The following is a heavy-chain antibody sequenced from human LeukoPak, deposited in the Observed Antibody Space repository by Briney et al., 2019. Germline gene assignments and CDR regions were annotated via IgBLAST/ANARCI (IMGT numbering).Heavy chain of an antibody. D-gene: IGHD2-15*01. CDR1: GGSISSGSYF. V-gene: IGHV3-21*01. Sequence: ETLSLTCTVSGGSISSGSYFWSWIRQAPGKGLEWVSSISSSSSYIYYADSVKGRFTISRDNAKNSLYLQMNSLRAEDTAVYHCARGYCSGGSCTKFDFWGQGTLVTVSS. J-gene: IGHJ4*02. CDR2: ISSSSSYI. CDR3: ARGYCSGGSCTKFDF.